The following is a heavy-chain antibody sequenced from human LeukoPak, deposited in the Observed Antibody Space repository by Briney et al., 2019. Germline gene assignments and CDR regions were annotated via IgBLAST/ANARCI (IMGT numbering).Heavy chain of an antibody. CDR2: IKRQMDGATT. D-gene: IGHD2-8*01. J-gene: IGHJ4*02. V-gene: IGHV3-15*01. Sequence: GDSLRLSCVASGFSFSEDWMNWVRQAPGRGLEWLGRIKRQMDGATTDYAAPVKGRFIISRDDSKTTLSLQMNSLKTEDTAIYYCMTERYWPNGGYVHWGQGTLVTVSS. CDR1: GFSFSEDW. CDR3: MTERYWPNGGYVH.